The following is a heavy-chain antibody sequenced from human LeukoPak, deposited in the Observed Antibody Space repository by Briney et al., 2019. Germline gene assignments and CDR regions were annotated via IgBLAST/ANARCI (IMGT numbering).Heavy chain of an antibody. CDR2: IYYSGST. D-gene: IGHD5-12*01. Sequence: SETLSLTCTVSGGSISSYYWGWIRQPPGKGLDWIGYIYYSGSTNYNPSLKSRVTISVDTSKNQFSLKLSSVTAADTAVYYCARGGYSGYDSDLDYWGQGTLVTVSS. V-gene: IGHV4-59*08. J-gene: IGHJ4*02. CDR1: GGSISSYY. CDR3: ARGGYSGYDSDLDY.